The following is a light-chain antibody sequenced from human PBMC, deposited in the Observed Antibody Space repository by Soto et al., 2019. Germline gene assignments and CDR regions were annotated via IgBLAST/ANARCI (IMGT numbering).Light chain of an antibody. CDR2: AAS. V-gene: IGKV1-12*01. J-gene: IGKJ4*01. Sequence: MTQSPATLSVSPGERATLSCRASQSITGNLTWYQQKPGKAPKLLIYAASSLQSGVPSRFSGSGYGTDFTLTISSLQPEDSATYYCQQADSFPLTFGGGTKVEI. CDR1: QSITGN. CDR3: QQADSFPLT.